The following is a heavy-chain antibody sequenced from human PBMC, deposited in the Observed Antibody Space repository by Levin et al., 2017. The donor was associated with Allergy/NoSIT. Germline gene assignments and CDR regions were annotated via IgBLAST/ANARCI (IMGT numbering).Heavy chain of an antibody. CDR2: IWYDGSNK. CDR1: GFTFSSYG. Sequence: GGSLRLSCAASGFTFSSYGMHWVRQAPGKGLEWVAVIWYDGSNKYYADSVKGRFTISRDNSKNTLYLQMNSLRAEDTAVYYCAREGAAPRYYYYYGMDVWGQGTTVTVSS. V-gene: IGHV3-33*01. CDR3: AREGAAPRYYYYYGMDV. D-gene: IGHD6-6*01. J-gene: IGHJ6*02.